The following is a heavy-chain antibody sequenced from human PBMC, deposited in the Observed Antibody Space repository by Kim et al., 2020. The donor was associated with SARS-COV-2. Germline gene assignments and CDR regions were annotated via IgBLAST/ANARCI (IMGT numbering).Heavy chain of an antibody. CDR1: GYSFTSYW. CDR3: ARPYCGGDCYSDAFDI. J-gene: IGHJ3*02. CDR2: IYPGDSDT. V-gene: IGHV5-51*01. Sequence: GESLKISCKGSGYSFTSYWIGWVRQMPGKGLEWMGIIYPGDSDTRYSPSFQGQVTISADKSISTAYLQWSSLKASDTAMYYCARPYCGGDCYSDAFDIWGQGTMVTVSS. D-gene: IGHD2-21*02.